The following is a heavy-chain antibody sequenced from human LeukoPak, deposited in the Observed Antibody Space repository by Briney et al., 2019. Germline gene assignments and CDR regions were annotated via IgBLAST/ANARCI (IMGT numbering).Heavy chain of an antibody. CDR2: IYTSGST. J-gene: IGHJ4*02. Sequence: SETLSLTCTVSGGSISSYYGSWIRQPAGKGLEWIGRIYTSGSTNYNPSLKSRVTMSVDTSKNQFSLKLSSVTAADTAVYYCRGGSYVGGYDYWGQGTLVTVSS. CDR1: GGSISSYY. D-gene: IGHD1-26*01. V-gene: IGHV4-4*07. CDR3: RGGSYVGGYDY.